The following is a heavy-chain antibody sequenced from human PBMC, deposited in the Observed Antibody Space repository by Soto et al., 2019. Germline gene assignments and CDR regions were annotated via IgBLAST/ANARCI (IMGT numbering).Heavy chain of an antibody. CDR2: ISGSGGST. CDR3: AKKGDIYHYYDYMDV. CDR1: GFTVSSYA. V-gene: IGHV3-23*01. Sequence: GGSLRLSCAASGFTVSSYAMSWVRQAPGKGLEWVSVISGSGGSTYYADSVKGRFTISRDNSKSTLYLQMNSLRAEDTAVYYCAKKGDIYHYYDYMDVWGKGTTVTVSS. J-gene: IGHJ6*03.